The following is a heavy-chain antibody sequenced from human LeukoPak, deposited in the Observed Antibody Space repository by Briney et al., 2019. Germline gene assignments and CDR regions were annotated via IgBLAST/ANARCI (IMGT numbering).Heavy chain of an antibody. CDR1: GFTFSSYA. D-gene: IGHD1-26*01. CDR3: ARAPSGQYYYGMDV. Sequence: SGGSLRLSCAASGFTFSSYAMHWVRQAPGKGLEWVAVISYDGSNKYYADSVKGRFTISRDNSKNTLYLQMNSLRVEDTAVYYCARAPSGQYYYGMDVWGQGTTVTVSS. V-gene: IGHV3-30-3*01. CDR2: ISYDGSNK. J-gene: IGHJ6*02.